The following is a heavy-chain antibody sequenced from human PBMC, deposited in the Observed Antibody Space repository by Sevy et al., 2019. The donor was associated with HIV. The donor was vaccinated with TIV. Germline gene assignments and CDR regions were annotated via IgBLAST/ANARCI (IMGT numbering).Heavy chain of an antibody. CDR2: INPNSGGT. Sequence: ASVKVSCKASGYTFTGYYMHWVRQAPGQGLEWMGWINPNSGGTNYAQKFQGRVTMTRDTSISTAYMELSRLRSDDTAVYYCASLYYYDSSGYYPGAYYWGQGTLVTVSS. D-gene: IGHD3-22*01. V-gene: IGHV1-2*02. J-gene: IGHJ4*02. CDR1: GYTFTGYY. CDR3: ASLYYYDSSGYYPGAYY.